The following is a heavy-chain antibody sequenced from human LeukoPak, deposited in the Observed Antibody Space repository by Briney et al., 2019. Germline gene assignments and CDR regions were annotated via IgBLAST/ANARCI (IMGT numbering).Heavy chain of an antibody. J-gene: IGHJ4*02. V-gene: IGHV4-38-2*01. CDR2: IFHSGNT. Sequence: SETLSLTCAVSGYSISIGYYWGWIRHRPGKGLEWIGSIFHSGNTYYNPSLKSRVTISVDTSKNQFSLKLSSVTAADTGVYYCARGSTSRYGPFDYWGQGTLVTVSS. D-gene: IGHD5-24*01. CDR1: GYSISIGYY. CDR3: ARGSTSRYGPFDY.